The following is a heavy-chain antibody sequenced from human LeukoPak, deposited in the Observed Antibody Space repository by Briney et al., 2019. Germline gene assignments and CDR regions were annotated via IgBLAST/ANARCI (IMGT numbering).Heavy chain of an antibody. CDR1: GFTFRSYS. CDR2: ISSSSSYI. CDR3: ARDLGGPGPVYCSSTSCLGGFDY. D-gene: IGHD2-2*01. V-gene: IGHV3-21*01. J-gene: IGHJ4*02. Sequence: GGSLRLSCAASGFTFRSYSMSWVRQAPGKGLEWVSSISSSSSYIYYADSVKGRFTISRDNAKNSLYLQMNSLRAEDTAVYYCARDLGGPGPVYCSSTSCLGGFDYWGQGTLVTVSS.